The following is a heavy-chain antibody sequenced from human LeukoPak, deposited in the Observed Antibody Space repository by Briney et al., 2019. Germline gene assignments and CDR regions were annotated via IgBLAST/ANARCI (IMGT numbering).Heavy chain of an antibody. J-gene: IGHJ4*02. D-gene: IGHD3-10*01. Sequence: SETLSLTCTVSGGSISNYYWSWIRQPPGKGLEWIGSIYYSGSTYYNPSLKSRVTISVDTSKNQFSLKLSSVTAADTAVYYCARDTGSGSYYSGYFDYWGQGTLVTVSS. CDR3: ARDTGSGSYYSGYFDY. V-gene: IGHV4-59*12. CDR2: IYYSGST. CDR1: GGSISNYY.